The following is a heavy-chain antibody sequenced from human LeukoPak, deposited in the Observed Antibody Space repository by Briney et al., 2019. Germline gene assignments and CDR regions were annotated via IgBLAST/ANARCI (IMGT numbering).Heavy chain of an antibody. D-gene: IGHD2-2*01. V-gene: IGHV4-59*08. CDR2: IDCSGST. J-gene: IGHJ4*02. CDR1: GGSISSYY. CDR3: ASLPCSSPSCYLFH. Sequence: AGTLSLTCTVSGGSISSYYWSWIRQTPGKGLEWIGYIDCSGSTNYNPSLKSRVNISVDTSKKQFSLKLSSVTAADTALYYRASLPCSSPSCYLFHWGQGTLVTVSS.